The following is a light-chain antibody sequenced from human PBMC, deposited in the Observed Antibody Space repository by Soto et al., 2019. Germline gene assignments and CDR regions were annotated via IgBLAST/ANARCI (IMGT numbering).Light chain of an antibody. CDR2: GNK. J-gene: IGLJ3*02. CDR1: SSNIEAGFD. CDR3: QSYDTSLSGSWV. Sequence: QSVLTQPPSVSGAPGQRVTISCTGSSSNIEAGFDVHWYQQLPGTAPKLLIYGNKKRPSGVPDRFSGSKSGTSASLAITGLQPDDEADYYCQSYDTSLSGSWVFGGGTKVTVL. V-gene: IGLV1-40*01.